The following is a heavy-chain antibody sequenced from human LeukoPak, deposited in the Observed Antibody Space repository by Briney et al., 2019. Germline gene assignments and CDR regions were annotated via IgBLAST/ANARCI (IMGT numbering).Heavy chain of an antibody. CDR3: ARGGGYDPFDY. J-gene: IGHJ4*02. V-gene: IGHV4-61*02. D-gene: IGHD5-12*01. CDR2: IHTSGTT. CDR1: GGSINSGSYF. Sequence: SQTLSLTCSVSGGSINSGSYFWSWIRQPAGKGLEWVGRIHTSGTTNYNPSLKSRVTISIDMSKNQFSLKLSSVIAADTAVYYCARGGGYDPFDYWGQGTLVTVSS.